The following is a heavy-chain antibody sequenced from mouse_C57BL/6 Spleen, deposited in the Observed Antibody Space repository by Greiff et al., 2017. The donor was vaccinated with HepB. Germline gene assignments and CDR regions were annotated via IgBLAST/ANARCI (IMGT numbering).Heavy chain of an antibody. CDR1: GFTFSSYG. D-gene: IGHD3-3*01. V-gene: IGHV5-6*01. CDR3: ARHEDSSYGYFDV. CDR2: ISSGGSYT. J-gene: IGHJ1*03. Sequence: EVQGVESGGDLVKPGGSLKLSCAASGFTFSSYGMSWVRQTPDKRLEWVATISSGGSYTYYPDSVKGRFTISRDNAKNTLYLQMSSLKSEDTAMYYCARHEDSSYGYFDVWGTGTTVTVSS.